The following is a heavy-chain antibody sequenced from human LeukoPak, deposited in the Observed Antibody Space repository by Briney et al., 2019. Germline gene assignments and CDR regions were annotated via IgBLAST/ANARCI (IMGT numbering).Heavy chain of an antibody. V-gene: IGHV3-7*01. J-gene: IGHJ3*02. CDR2: IKQDGSEK. D-gene: IGHD5-18*01. Sequence: GGSLRLSCAASGFTFSSYWMSWVRQAPGKGLEWVANIKQDGSEKYYVDSVKGRFTISRDNAKNSLYLQMNSLRAEDTAVYYCAREGDTAMADDAFDIWGQGTMVTVSS. CDR3: AREGDTAMADDAFDI. CDR1: GFTFSSYW.